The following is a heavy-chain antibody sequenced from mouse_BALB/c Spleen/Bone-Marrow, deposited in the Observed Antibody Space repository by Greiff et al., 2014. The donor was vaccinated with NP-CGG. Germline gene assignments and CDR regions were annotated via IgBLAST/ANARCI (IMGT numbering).Heavy chain of an antibody. CDR1: GYTFTSYW. D-gene: IGHD1-1*01. J-gene: IGHJ4*01. CDR2: IYPFSGSS. Sequence: LQQSGSELVRPGTSVKLSCKASGYTFTSYWMHWVKQRPGQGLEWIGNIYPFSGSSNYDEKFKSKATLTVDTSSSTAYMQLSSLTSEDSAVYYCTGSPITTVVAETMDCWGQGTSVTVSS. CDR3: TGSPITTVVAETMDC. V-gene: IGHV1S22*01.